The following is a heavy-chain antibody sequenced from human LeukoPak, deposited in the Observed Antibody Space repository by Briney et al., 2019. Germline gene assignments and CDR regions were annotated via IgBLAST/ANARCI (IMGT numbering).Heavy chain of an antibody. V-gene: IGHV3-23*01. D-gene: IGHD2-15*01. Sequence: PGGSLRLSCAASGFTFSSYAMSWVRQAPGKGLEWVSAISGSGGSTYYADSVKGRFTISRDNSKNTLYLQMNSLRAEDTAVYYCAKGPDIVVVVAVTPTRDWGQGTLVTVSS. CDR3: AKGPDIVVVVAVTPTRD. J-gene: IGHJ4*02. CDR1: GFTFSSYA. CDR2: ISGSGGST.